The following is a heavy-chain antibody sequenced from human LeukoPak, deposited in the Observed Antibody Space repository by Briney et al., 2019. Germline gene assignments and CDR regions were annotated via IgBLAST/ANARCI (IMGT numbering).Heavy chain of an antibody. V-gene: IGHV3-21*01. D-gene: IGHD1-7*01. Sequence: PGGSLRLSCAASGFTFSSYNMNWVRQAPGKGLEWVSSIDSTRSYILYADSLKGRFTISRDNAKKSLYLQMNSLRAEDTAVYYCARDELRGMDVWGQGTTVTVSS. J-gene: IGHJ6*02. CDR3: ARDELRGMDV. CDR1: GFTFSSYN. CDR2: IDSTRSYI.